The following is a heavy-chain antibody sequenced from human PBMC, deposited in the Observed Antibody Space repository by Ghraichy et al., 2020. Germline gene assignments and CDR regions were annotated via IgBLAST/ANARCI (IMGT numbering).Heavy chain of an antibody. J-gene: IGHJ6*02. V-gene: IGHV4-59*11. D-gene: IGHD2-2*01. CDR2: AYETGST. CDR3: ARGSEDHLTMGSSLDV. Sequence: SQTLSLTCTVSRGSIFSHFWSWIRQPPAKGLEWVWYAYETGSTSYNASLKSRVTISIDTSKDQFSLKLTPVTAADTAVYFCARGSEDHLTMGSSLDVWGHGTTVTVSS. CDR1: RGSIFSHF.